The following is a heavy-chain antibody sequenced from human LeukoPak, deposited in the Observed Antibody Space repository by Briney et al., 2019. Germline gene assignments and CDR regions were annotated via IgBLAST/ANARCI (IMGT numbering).Heavy chain of an antibody. J-gene: IGHJ4*02. CDR2: ISSSGSDI. D-gene: IGHD2-15*01. CDR1: GFTFSSYA. V-gene: IGHV3-21*05. Sequence: GGSLRLSCAASGFTFSSYAMSWVRQAPGKGLEWVSYISSSGSDIYYADSVKGRFTISRDNAKNSLYLHMNSLRAEDTAVYYCARDAGYCSGGSCYSGCDYWGQGTLVTVSS. CDR3: ARDAGYCSGGSCYSGCDY.